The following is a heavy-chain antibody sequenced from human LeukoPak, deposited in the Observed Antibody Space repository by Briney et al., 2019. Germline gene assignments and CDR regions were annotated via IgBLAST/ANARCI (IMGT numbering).Heavy chain of an antibody. V-gene: IGHV3-66*01. Sequence: GGSLRLSCAASGFTVSSNYMSWVRQAPGKGLEWVSVIYSGGSTYYADSVKGRFTISRDNSKNTLYLQMNSLRAEDTAVYYCARALRGLLPSDWGQGTLVTVSS. CDR2: IYSGGST. J-gene: IGHJ4*02. D-gene: IGHD1-26*01. CDR1: GFTVSSNY. CDR3: ARALRGLLPSD.